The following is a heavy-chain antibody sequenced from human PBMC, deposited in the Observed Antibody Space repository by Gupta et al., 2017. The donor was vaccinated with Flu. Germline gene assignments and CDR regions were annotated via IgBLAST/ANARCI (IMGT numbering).Heavy chain of an antibody. Sequence: YDMSWVLQATGKGREWGSSISETGDSTYDADSVKGRFTISRDNYKNTVYMQMDSLRAEDTATYYCARAPISGISHYRFDDCGQGTLVTVSS. D-gene: IGHD2-15*01. CDR3: ARAPISGISHYRFDD. CDR2: ISETGDST. J-gene: IGHJ4*02. CDR1: YD. V-gene: IGHV3-23*01.